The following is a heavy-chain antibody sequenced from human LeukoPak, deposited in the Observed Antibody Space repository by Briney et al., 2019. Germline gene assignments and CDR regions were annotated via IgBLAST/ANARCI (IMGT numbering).Heavy chain of an antibody. V-gene: IGHV3-30*18. D-gene: IGHD6-6*01. J-gene: IGHJ6*02. CDR1: GCTFSSYG. Sequence: GGSLRLSCAASGCTFSSYGMHWVRQAPGKGLEWVAVISYDGSNKYYADSVKGRFTISRDNSKNTLYLQMNSLRAEDTAVYYCAKVQQLGTYYYYGMDVWGQGTTVTVSS. CDR3: AKVQQLGTYYYYGMDV. CDR2: ISYDGSNK.